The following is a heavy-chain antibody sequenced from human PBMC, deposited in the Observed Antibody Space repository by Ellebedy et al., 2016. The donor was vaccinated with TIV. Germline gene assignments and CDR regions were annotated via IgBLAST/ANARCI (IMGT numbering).Heavy chain of an antibody. J-gene: IGHJ4*02. CDR3: AKAKGYSGSYPHDL. D-gene: IGHD1-26*01. CDR1: GFIFNSHG. V-gene: IGHV3-30*13. CDR2: ISGHGLTT. Sequence: GESLKIYCAASGFIFNSHGMHWVRQAQGKGLEWVAVISGHGLTTYYADSVKGRFTISRYNSNNSLYLQMNNLRIEDTAMYYCAKAKGYSGSYPHDLWGRGTLVTVSS.